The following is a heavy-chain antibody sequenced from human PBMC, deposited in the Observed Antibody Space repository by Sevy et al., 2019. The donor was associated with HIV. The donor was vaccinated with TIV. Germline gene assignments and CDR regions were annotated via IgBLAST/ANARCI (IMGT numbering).Heavy chain of an antibody. V-gene: IGHV3-7*03. CDR2: IKQDGSEK. J-gene: IGHJ4*02. CDR1: GVTFSSYW. D-gene: IGHD2-21*02. Sequence: GGSLRLSCAASGVTFSSYWMSWVRQAPGKGLEWVANIKQDGSEKYYVDSEKGRFTISRDNAKNSLYLQMNSLRAEDTGVYYCARDGLSRYGGNSGTLFNYWGQGTLVTVSS. CDR3: ARDGLSRYGGNSGTLFNY.